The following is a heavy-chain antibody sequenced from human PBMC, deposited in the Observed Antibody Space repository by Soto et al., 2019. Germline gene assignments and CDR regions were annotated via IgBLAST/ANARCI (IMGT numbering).Heavy chain of an antibody. CDR1: GYTFTGYY. CDR2: INPNNGDT. J-gene: IGHJ4*02. CDR3: ARHSGYDYVFDY. D-gene: IGHD5-12*01. Sequence: GASVKVSGKASGYTFTGYYIHWVRQAPGQGFEWMGWINPNNGDTNYAQNFQGRVSMTRDTSTSTVYMELSSLRFDDTAVYYCARHSGYDYVFDYWGQGTLVTVSS. V-gene: IGHV1-2*02.